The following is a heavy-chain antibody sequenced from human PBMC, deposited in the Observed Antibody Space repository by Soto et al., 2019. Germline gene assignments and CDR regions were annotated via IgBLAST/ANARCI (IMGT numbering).Heavy chain of an antibody. Sequence: GGSLRLSCAASGFTFSSYWMSWVRQAPGKGLEWVAAISGSGGRKYYADSVKGRFTISRDNSKNTLYLQMNSLRAEDTAVYYCAKRGVKPIDYWGQGTLVTVSS. CDR3: AKRGVKPIDY. CDR2: ISGSGGRK. CDR1: GFTFSSYW. J-gene: IGHJ4*02. D-gene: IGHD3-10*01. V-gene: IGHV3-23*01.